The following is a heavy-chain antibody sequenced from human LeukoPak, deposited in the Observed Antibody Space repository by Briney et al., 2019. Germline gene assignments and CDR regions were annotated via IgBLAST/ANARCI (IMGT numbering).Heavy chain of an antibody. CDR2: IYSTAST. V-gene: IGHV4-59*01. CDR3: ARDYYDSSGYYFDY. Sequence: SETLSLTCTVTLGAISSYYWSWIRQPPRNRPECIANIYSTASTTYNPSLKRRVTISVDASKNQFSLKLSSVTAADTAVYYCARDYYDSSGYYFDYWGQGTLVTVSS. J-gene: IGHJ4*02. D-gene: IGHD3-22*01. CDR1: LGAISSYY.